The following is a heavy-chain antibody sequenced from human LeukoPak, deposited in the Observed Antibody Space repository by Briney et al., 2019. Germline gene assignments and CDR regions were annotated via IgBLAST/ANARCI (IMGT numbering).Heavy chain of an antibody. CDR2: INPNSGGT. V-gene: IGHV1-2*02. J-gene: IGHJ4*02. D-gene: IGHD4-17*01. CDR3: ARASPYGDYAD. Sequence: ASVTVSFTSSGYTFTGYYMHWVRQAPGQGLEWMGWINPNSGGTNYAQRFQGRVTMTRDTSISTAYMELSRLRSDDTAVYYCARASPYGDYADWGQGTLVTVSS. CDR1: GYTFTGYY.